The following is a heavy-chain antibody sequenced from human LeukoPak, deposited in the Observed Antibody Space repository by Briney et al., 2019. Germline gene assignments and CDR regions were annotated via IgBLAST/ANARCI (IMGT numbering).Heavy chain of an antibody. J-gene: IGHJ4*02. CDR1: GGSISSYY. D-gene: IGHD3-10*01. V-gene: IGHV4-59*01. Sequence: SETLSLTCTVSGGSISSYYWSWIRQPPGKGLEWIGYIYYSGSTNYNPSLKSRVTISVDTSKNQFSLKLTSVTPADTAVYYCARTAKYYYGSETYYFFDYWGQGTLVTVSS. CDR3: ARTAKYYYGSETYYFFDY. CDR2: IYYSGST.